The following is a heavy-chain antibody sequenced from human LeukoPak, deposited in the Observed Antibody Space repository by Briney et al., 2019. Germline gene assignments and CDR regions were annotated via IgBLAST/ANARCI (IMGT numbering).Heavy chain of an antibody. CDR1: GGSISSYY. CDR2: IYTSGST. Sequence: SETLSLTCTVSGGSISSYYWSWIRQPAGKGLEWIGRIYTSGSTNYNPSLKSRVTMSVDTSKNQFSLKLSSVTAADTAVYYCAGGDDSSGYNPHDAFDIWGQGTKVTVSS. J-gene: IGHJ3*02. CDR3: AGGDDSSGYNPHDAFDI. D-gene: IGHD3-22*01. V-gene: IGHV4-4*07.